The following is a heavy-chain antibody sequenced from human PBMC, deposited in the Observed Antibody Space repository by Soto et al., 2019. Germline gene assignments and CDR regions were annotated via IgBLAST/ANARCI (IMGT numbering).Heavy chain of an antibody. D-gene: IGHD6-19*01. J-gene: IGHJ5*02. V-gene: IGHV3-33*01. Sequence: QVQLVESGGGVVQPGRSLRLSCAASGFTFSSYGMHWVRQAPGKGLEWVAVIWYDGSNKYYADSVKGRFTISRDNSKNTVYVQMHILRDDGTAVYYCASAEPWLDNWFDPWGQGTLVTVSS. CDR3: ASAEPWLDNWFDP. CDR2: IWYDGSNK. CDR1: GFTFSSYG.